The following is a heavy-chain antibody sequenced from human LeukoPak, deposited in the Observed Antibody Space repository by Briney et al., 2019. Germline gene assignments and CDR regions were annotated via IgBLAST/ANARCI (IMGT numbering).Heavy chain of an antibody. CDR2: INYSGST. J-gene: IGHJ6*02. CDR3: VRDEAIFGAGYYYGMDV. CDR1: GGSISSGGHY. V-gene: IGHV4-31*03. Sequence: PSQTLSLTCTVSGGSISSGGHYWSWIRQHPGKGLEWIGYINYSGSTYYNPSLKSRVTISVDTSQNKFSLKLSSVTAADTAVYYYVRDEAIFGAGYYYGMDVWGQGTTVTVSS. D-gene: IGHD3-3*01.